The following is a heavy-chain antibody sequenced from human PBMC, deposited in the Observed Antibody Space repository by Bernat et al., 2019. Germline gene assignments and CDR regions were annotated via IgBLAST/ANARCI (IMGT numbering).Heavy chain of an antibody. Sequence: QAQLVQSGAEVKKPGSSVKVSCKASGGTFSSYAISWVRQAPGQGLEWMGRIIPILGIANYAQKFQGRVTITADKSTSTAYMELNSLKTEDTAVYYCTPLWFGEAPYYYYGMDVWGQGTTVTVSS. D-gene: IGHD3-10*01. CDR1: GGTFSSYA. CDR2: IIPILGIA. CDR3: TPLWFGEAPYYYYGMDV. J-gene: IGHJ6*02. V-gene: IGHV1-69*04.